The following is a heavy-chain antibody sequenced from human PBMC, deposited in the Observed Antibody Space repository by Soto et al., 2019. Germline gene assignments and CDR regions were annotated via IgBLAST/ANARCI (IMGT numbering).Heavy chain of an antibody. J-gene: IGHJ4*02. Sequence: GGSLRLSCAASGFTFSSYSMNWVRQAPGKGLEWVSSISSSSSYIYYADSVKGRFTISRDNAKNSLYLQMNSLRAEDTAVYYCAAVGWAEYYDFWSGYYTAGRDYWGQGTLVTVSS. CDR1: GFTFSSYS. CDR3: AAVGWAEYYDFWSGYYTAGRDY. CDR2: ISSSSSYI. D-gene: IGHD3-3*01. V-gene: IGHV3-21*01.